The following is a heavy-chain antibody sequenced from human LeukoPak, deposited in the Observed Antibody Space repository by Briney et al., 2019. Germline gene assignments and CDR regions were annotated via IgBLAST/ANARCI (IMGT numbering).Heavy chain of an antibody. Sequence: GGSLRLSRAASGFTFSSYSMNWVRQAPGKGLEWVSYISSSGSIIYYADSVKGRFTISRDNAKNSLYLQMNSLRAEDTAVYYCARDFGQWQLNGGYYFDYWGQGNLVTVSS. CDR3: ARDFGQWQLNGGYYFDY. J-gene: IGHJ4*02. D-gene: IGHD6-19*01. V-gene: IGHV3-48*04. CDR1: GFTFSSYS. CDR2: ISSSGSII.